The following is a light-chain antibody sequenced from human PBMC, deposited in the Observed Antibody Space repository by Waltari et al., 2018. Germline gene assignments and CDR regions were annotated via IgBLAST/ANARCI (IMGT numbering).Light chain of an antibody. Sequence: QSALTQPRSVSGSPGQSVTLSCTGTSTDIGGYKYVSWYQQHAGKAPNLIIYDVDKRPSGVPDRFSGSKAGNPASLTISGLLTDDEADYYCCSYAGRYTSVFGGGTRVTVL. CDR3: CSYAGRYTSV. J-gene: IGLJ2*01. CDR2: DVD. CDR1: STDIGGYKY. V-gene: IGLV2-11*01.